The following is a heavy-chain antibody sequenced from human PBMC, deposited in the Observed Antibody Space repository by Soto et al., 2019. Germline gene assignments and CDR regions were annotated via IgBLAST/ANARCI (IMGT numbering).Heavy chain of an antibody. CDR1: GFNFDDYT. V-gene: IGHV3-43*01. J-gene: IGHJ4*02. CDR2: ISWDGGST. Sequence: PGGSLRLSCAASGFNFDDYTMHWVRQAPGKGLEWVSLISWDGGSTYYADSVKGRFTISRDNSKNSLYLQMNSLRTEDTALYYCAKDYSPYDILTGNFDYWGQGTLVTVSS. D-gene: IGHD3-9*01. CDR3: AKDYSPYDILTGNFDY.